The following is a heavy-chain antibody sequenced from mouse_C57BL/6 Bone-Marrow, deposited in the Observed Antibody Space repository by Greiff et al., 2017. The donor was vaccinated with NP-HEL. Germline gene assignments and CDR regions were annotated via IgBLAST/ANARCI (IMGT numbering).Heavy chain of an antibody. CDR2: ISSGGDYI. Sequence: DVMLVESGEGLVKPGGSLKLSCAASGFTFSSYAMSWVRQTPEKRLEWVAYISSGGDYIYYADTVKGRFTISRDNARNTLYLQMSSLKSEDTAMYYCTSSYYGYGDWYFDVWGTGTTVTVSS. J-gene: IGHJ1*03. V-gene: IGHV5-9-1*02. CDR3: TSSYYGYGDWYFDV. CDR1: GFTFSSYA. D-gene: IGHD2-2*01.